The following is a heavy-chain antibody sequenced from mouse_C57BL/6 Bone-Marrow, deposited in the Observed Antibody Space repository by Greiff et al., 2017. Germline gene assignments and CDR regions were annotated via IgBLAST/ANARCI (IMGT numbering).Heavy chain of an antibody. CDR2: ISYDGSN. CDR1: GYSITSGYY. CDR3: ARAYYSKPYYFDY. V-gene: IGHV3-6*01. D-gene: IGHD2-5*01. J-gene: IGHJ2*01. Sequence: EVKVEESGPGLVKPSQSLSLTCSVTGYSITSGYYWNWIRQFPGNKLEWMGYISYDGSNNYNPSLKNRISITRDTSKNQFFLKLNSVTTEDTATYYCARAYYSKPYYFDYWGQGTTLTVYS.